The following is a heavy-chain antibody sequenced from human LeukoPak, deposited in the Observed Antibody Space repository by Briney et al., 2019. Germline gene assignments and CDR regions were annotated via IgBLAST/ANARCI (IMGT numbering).Heavy chain of an antibody. J-gene: IGHJ6*03. Sequence: ASVTVSFMASGYSFTIYYMHWVRQAPGQGLAWMGIINPSSGDTRYAQEFQGRVTLTRDRSTSTVYMEVSSLRSEDTAVYYCARDGPGYGSSSTGYMDVWGKGTTVTVSS. V-gene: IGHV1-46*01. CDR2: INPSSGDT. CDR1: GYSFTIYY. CDR3: ARDGPGYGSSSTGYMDV. D-gene: IGHD6-13*01.